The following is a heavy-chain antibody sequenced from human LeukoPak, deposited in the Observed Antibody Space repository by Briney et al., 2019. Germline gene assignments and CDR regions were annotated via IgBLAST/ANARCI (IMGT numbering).Heavy chain of an antibody. V-gene: IGHV4-39*07. D-gene: IGHD6-19*01. CDR1: GGSISSSSYY. CDR3: ARDSRQWLVQNWFDP. Sequence: SETLSLTCTVSGGSISSSSYYWGWIRQPPGKGLEWIGSIYYSRSTYYNPSLKSRVTISVDTSKNQFSLKLSFVTAADTAVYYCARDSRQWLVQNWFDPWGQGTLVTVSS. CDR2: IYYSRST. J-gene: IGHJ5*02.